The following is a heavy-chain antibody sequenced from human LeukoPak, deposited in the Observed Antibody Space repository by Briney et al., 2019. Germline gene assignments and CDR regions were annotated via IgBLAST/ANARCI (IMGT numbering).Heavy chain of an antibody. J-gene: IGHJ6*04. Sequence: SETLSLTCAVYGGSFSVYYWIWIRQPPGKGLEWIGEINHSGSTNYNPSLKSRVTISVDTSKNQFSLKLSSVTAADTAVYYCARGGMVRSYYYGMDVWGKGTTVTVSS. V-gene: IGHV4-34*01. CDR3: ARGGMVRSYYYGMDV. CDR2: INHSGST. D-gene: IGHD3-10*01. CDR1: GGSFSVYY.